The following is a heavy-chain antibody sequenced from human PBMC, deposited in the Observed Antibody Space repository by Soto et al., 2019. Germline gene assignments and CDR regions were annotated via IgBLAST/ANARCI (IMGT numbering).Heavy chain of an antibody. J-gene: IGHJ6*02. D-gene: IGHD3-10*01. CDR3: TTDNRLWLGELLYSVYYYGMDV. CDR1: GFTFSNAW. Sequence: GGSLSLSCSASGFTFSNAWMSWVRQAPGKGLEWVGRIKSKTDGGTTDYAAPVKGRFTISRDDSKNTLYLQMNSLKAEDTAVYYCTTDNRLWLGELLYSVYYYGMDVWGQGTTVTVSS. V-gene: IGHV3-15*01. CDR2: IKSKTDGGTT.